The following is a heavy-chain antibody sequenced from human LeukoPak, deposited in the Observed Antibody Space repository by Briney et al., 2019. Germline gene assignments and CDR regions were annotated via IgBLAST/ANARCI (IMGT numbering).Heavy chain of an antibody. Sequence: PGGSLRLSCAASGFTFSDYYMSWIRQAPGKGLEWVSYISSSGSTIYYADSVKGRFTTSRDNAKNSLYLQMNSLRAEDTAVYYCARDTDCSSTSCPEVRDWYYGMDVLGQGTTVTVFS. CDR2: ISSSGSTI. V-gene: IGHV3-11*01. D-gene: IGHD2-2*01. J-gene: IGHJ6*02. CDR3: ARDTDCSSTSCPEVRDWYYGMDV. CDR1: GFTFSDYY.